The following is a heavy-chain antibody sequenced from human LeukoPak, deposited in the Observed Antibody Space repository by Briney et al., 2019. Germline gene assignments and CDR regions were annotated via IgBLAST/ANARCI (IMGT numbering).Heavy chain of an antibody. CDR3: ARRVAEYSSRRYIEI. V-gene: IGHV3-23*01. D-gene: IGHD2-2*01. J-gene: IGHJ3*02. Sequence: GGSLRLSCGASGFTFSDYAMIWVRQAPGKGLEWVSSISGSGTYSYYTDSVRGRFTISRDNSKNTLFLQMNSLRAEDTALYYYARRVAEYSSRRYIEIWGRGTMVTVSS. CDR2: ISGSGTYS. CDR1: GFTFSDYA.